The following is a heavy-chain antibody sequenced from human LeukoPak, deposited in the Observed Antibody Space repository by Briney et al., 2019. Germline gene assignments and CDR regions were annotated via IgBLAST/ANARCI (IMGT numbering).Heavy chain of an antibody. CDR3: ARNVSRGEPGGAFDI. J-gene: IGHJ3*02. CDR2: IYYSGST. D-gene: IGHD3-16*01. CDR1: GGAISGRRDY. Sequence: SETLSLTCTVSGGAISGRRDYWGWIRQPPGKGLEWIASIYYSGSTHYNPSLRSRVTISVDTSRNQFSLELRTATAADSAIYYCARNVSRGEPGGAFDIWGQGTMVTVSS. V-gene: IGHV4-39*01.